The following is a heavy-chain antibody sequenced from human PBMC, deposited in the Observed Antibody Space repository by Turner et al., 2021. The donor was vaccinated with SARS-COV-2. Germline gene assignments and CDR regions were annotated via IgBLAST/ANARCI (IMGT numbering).Heavy chain of an antibody. Sequence: QVPLQQWGAGLFKPSETLSLTCAVYGGSFSGYYLTWIRQPPEKGLEWIGEIHPSGTTYHNPSLKGRVTMSVDTSKNQFYLKVSSVTAADTAVYYCAKGDDSRKSGLLWGQGTLVTVSS. CDR1: GGSFSGYY. CDR2: IHPSGTT. D-gene: IGHD2-15*01. V-gene: IGHV4-34*02. J-gene: IGHJ4*02. CDR3: AKGDDSRKSGLL.